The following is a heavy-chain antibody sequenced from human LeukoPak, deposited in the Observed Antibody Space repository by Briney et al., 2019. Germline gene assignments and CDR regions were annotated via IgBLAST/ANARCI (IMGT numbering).Heavy chain of an antibody. Sequence: GGSLRLSCAASGFTFSSYAMHWVRQAPGKGLEWVSAISGSGGSTYYADSVKGRFTISRDNSKNTLYLQMNSLRAEDTAVYYCAKDLGYYYDSSGYYHWDYWGQGTLVTVSS. CDR2: ISGSGGST. V-gene: IGHV3-23*01. CDR3: AKDLGYYYDSSGYYHWDY. D-gene: IGHD3-22*01. CDR1: GFTFSSYA. J-gene: IGHJ4*02.